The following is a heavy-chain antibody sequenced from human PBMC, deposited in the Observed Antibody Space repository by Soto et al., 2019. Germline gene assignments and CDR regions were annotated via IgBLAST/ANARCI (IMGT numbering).Heavy chain of an antibody. V-gene: IGHV1-46*01. CDR1: GYTFTSYY. CDR2: IDPNTDST. CDR3: AREGLPIAARPLKYGMEV. Sequence: QVQLVQSGAEVKKPGASLKVSCKASGYTFTSYYLHWVRQAPGQGLKWMGIIDPNTDSTIYAQTFQGRITMTRDTSTTTVYMELTSLTSEDTAVYYCAREGLPIAARPLKYGMEVWGQGTTVTVSS. D-gene: IGHD6-6*01. J-gene: IGHJ6*02.